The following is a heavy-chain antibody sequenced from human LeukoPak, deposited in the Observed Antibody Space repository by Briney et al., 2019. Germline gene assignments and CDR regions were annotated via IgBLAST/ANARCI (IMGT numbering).Heavy chain of an antibody. Sequence: GASVTVSCKASGYTFTSYGISWARQAPGQGLEWMGWISAYNGNTNYAQKLQGRVTMTTDTSTSTAYMELRSLRSDDTAVYSCARVRNDYVWGSYRYTYYFDYWGQGTLVTVSS. J-gene: IGHJ4*02. CDR1: GYTFTSYG. CDR2: ISAYNGNT. D-gene: IGHD3-16*02. V-gene: IGHV1-18*01. CDR3: ARVRNDYVWGSYRYTYYFDY.